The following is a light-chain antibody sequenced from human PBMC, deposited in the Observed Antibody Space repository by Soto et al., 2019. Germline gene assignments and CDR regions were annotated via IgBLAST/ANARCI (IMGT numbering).Light chain of an antibody. CDR2: DAS. Sequence: DLQMTQSPSSLSSSVGDRFTITCRASQSISSYLDWYQQKPGKPPQLLIYDASSLQSGPQSRFSGSGSGTDFTLTISRLQPEHFETYYRQQSYSTITVGNGTQLEIK. CDR1: QSISSY. J-gene: IGKJ5*01. CDR3: QQSYSTIT. V-gene: IGKV1-39*01.